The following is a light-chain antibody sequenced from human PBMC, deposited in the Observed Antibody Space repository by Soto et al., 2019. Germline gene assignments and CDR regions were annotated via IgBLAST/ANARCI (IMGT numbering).Light chain of an antibody. CDR2: AAS. CDR1: QSISIY. J-gene: IGKJ1*01. Sequence: DIQMTQSPSSLSASVGDRVTITCRASQSISIYLNWYQQKPGQAPKLLINAASTLQGRVPSRFSGSESGTDFTLTISSLQPEDFASYYCQQSYNTPWTFGQGTTVQVK. V-gene: IGKV1-39*01. CDR3: QQSYNTPWT.